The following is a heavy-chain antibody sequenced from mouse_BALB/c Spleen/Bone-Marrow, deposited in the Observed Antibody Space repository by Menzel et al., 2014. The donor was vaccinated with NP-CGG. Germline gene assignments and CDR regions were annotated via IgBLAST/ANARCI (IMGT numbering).Heavy chain of an antibody. Sequence: VQLQPSCLPFVKSGASVKLSCTASGFNIKDTYMHWVKQRPEQGLEWIGRIGPAIFFLIYDPKCQGKATITADTSSNTAYLTLSNLTSDDTAVYYCASYVICVSSFAYCGQGTIFTVSA. CDR2: IGPAIFFL. CDR3: ASYVICVSSFAY. D-gene: IGHD1-1*02. V-gene: IGHV14-3*02. J-gene: IGHJ3*01. CDR1: GFNIKDTY.